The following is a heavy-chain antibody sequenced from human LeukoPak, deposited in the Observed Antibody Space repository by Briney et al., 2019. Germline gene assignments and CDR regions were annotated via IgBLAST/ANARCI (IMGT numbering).Heavy chain of an antibody. J-gene: IGHJ4*02. Sequence: PGGSLRLSCAASGFTFSSYGMSWVRQAPGKGLEWVSAISGSGGSTYYADSVKGRFTISRDNSKNTLYLQMNSLRAEDTAVYYCAKAGGPRVRGVITPSGAWGQGTLVTVSS. D-gene: IGHD3-10*01. CDR3: AKAGGPRVRGVITPSGA. CDR2: ISGSGGST. V-gene: IGHV3-23*01. CDR1: GFTFSSYG.